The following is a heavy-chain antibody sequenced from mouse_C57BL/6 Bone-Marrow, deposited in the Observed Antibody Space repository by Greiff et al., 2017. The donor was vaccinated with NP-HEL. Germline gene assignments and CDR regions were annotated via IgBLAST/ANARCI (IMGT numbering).Heavy chain of an antibody. D-gene: IGHD3-2*02. CDR3: ARDSGYAFDY. CDR1: GYTFTSYW. Sequence: QVQLQQPGTELVKPGASVKLSCKASGYTFTSYWMHWVKQRPGQGLEWIGNINPSNGGPNYNEKFKNQATLTVDKSSSTAYMQLSSLTSEDSAVYSCARDSGYAFDYWGQGTTLTVSS. J-gene: IGHJ2*01. CDR2: INPSNGGP. V-gene: IGHV1-53*01.